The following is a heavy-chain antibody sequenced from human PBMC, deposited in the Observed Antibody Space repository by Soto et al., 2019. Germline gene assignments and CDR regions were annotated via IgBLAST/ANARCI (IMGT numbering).Heavy chain of an antibody. D-gene: IGHD3-22*01. CDR2: ISGSGGST. Sequence: GGSLRLSCAASGFTFSSYSMSWVRQAPGKGLEWVSAISGSGGSTYYADSVKGRFTISRDNSKNTLYLQMNSLRAEDTAVYYCAHNPTPYYYDSSGYYDYWGQGTLLTVSS. J-gene: IGHJ4*02. V-gene: IGHV3-23*01. CDR1: GFTFSSYS. CDR3: AHNPTPYYYDSSGYYDY.